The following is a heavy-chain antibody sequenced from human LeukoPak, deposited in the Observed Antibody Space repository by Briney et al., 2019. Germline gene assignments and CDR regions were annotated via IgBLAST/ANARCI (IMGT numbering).Heavy chain of an antibody. J-gene: IGHJ5*02. Sequence: GASVKVSCKASGYTFTSYGISWVRQAPGQELEWMGWISAYTGNTNYAQKLQGRVTMTTDTSTSTAYMELRSLRSDDTAVYYCARSTGIAVAAAPPDWFDPWGQGTLVTVSS. CDR3: ARSTGIAVAAAPPDWFDP. D-gene: IGHD6-19*01. V-gene: IGHV1-18*01. CDR1: GYTFTSYG. CDR2: ISAYTGNT.